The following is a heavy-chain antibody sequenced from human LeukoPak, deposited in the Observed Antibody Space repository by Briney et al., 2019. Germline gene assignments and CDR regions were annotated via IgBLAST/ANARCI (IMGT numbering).Heavy chain of an antibody. CDR2: SYYSGNT. CDR3: ARGLAANYFFDY. CDR1: GGSINSGGYY. V-gene: IGHV4-31*02. J-gene: IGHJ4*02. D-gene: IGHD2-15*01. Sequence: TQTLSLTCTVSGGSINSGGYYWSWIRQHPGKGQEWIGYSYYSGNTYYNPSLKSPVTLSVDTSKNQFSLKVISVTAADTAVYYCARGLAANYFFDYWAREPWSRSPQ.